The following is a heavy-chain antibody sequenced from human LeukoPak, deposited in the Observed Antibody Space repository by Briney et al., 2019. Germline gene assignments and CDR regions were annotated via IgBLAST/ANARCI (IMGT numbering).Heavy chain of an antibody. CDR3: ARTYYDILTGLGGAFDI. Sequence: GGSLRLSCAASGFTSSSYSMNWVRQAPGKGLEWVSSISSSSSYIYYADSVKGRFTISRDNAKNSLYLQMNSLRAEDTAVYYCARTYYDILTGLGGAFDIWGQGTMVTVSS. CDR2: ISSSSSYI. V-gene: IGHV3-21*01. D-gene: IGHD3-9*01. J-gene: IGHJ3*02. CDR1: GFTSSSYS.